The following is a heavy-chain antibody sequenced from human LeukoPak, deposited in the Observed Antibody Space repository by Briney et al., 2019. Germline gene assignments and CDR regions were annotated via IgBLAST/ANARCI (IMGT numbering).Heavy chain of an antibody. CDR2: ISSSGSTI. CDR3: ARDSSGSYRLKWFDP. Sequence: GGSLRLSCAASGFTFSDYYMSWIRQAPGKGLEWVSYISSSGSTIYYADSVKGRFTISRDNPKNSLYLQMNSLTAEDTAVYYCARDSSGSYRLKWFDPWGQGTLVTVSS. CDR1: GFTFSDYY. J-gene: IGHJ5*02. V-gene: IGHV3-11*04. D-gene: IGHD1-26*01.